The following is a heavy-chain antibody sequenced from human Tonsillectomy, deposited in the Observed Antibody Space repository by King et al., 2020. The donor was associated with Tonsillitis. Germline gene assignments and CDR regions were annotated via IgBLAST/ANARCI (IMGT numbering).Heavy chain of an antibody. V-gene: IGHV4-39*01. CDR1: GGSITSSSYY. CDR3: ARHPTIFDFEYYFDY. Sequence: QLQESGPGLVKPSETLSLTCTVSGGSITSSSYYWGWIRQPPGKGLEWIGTSYYSGSTYYNPSLKSRVTISVDTSKSQFSLKLSSVTAADTAVYYCARHPTIFDFEYYFDYWGQGTLVTVSS. D-gene: IGHD3-3*01. CDR2: SYYSGST. J-gene: IGHJ4*02.